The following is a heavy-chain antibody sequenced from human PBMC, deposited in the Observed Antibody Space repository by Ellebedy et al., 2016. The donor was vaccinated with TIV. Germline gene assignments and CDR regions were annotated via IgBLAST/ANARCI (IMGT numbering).Heavy chain of an antibody. CDR2: INNDGTAT. CDR1: GFSFSNYW. Sequence: GGSLRLXCAASGFSFSNYWIHWVRQAPGKGLVWVSRINNDGTATTYADSVKGRFTISRDNAKNSLYLQMNSLRAEDTAVYYCARDVAPASMTTRTFDYWGQGTLVTVSS. J-gene: IGHJ4*02. CDR3: ARDVAPASMTTRTFDY. V-gene: IGHV3-74*01. D-gene: IGHD5-24*01.